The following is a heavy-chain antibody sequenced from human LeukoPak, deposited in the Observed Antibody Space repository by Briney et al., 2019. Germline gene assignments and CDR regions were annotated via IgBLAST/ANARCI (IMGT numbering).Heavy chain of an antibody. J-gene: IGHJ4*02. D-gene: IGHD5-12*01. V-gene: IGHV4-4*07. CDR1: GGSISNYW. CDR3: AREAGGYEDY. CDR2: IYPSGTT. Sequence: PSETLSLTCTVSGGSISNYWWSWIRQAAGKGLEWIGRIYPSGTTYYTPSLRSRVTLSVDTSRNQFSLKLSSLTPADTAVYYCAREAGGYEDYWGQGTLVTVSS.